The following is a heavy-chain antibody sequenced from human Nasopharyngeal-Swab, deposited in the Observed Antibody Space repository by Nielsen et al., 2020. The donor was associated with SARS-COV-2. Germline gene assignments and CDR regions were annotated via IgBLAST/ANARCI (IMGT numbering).Heavy chain of an antibody. J-gene: IGHJ6*03. CDR2: IGTAGDT. D-gene: IGHD1-1*01. V-gene: IGHV3-13*01. CDR3: AKEEVSTTGTRDYYYYYMDV. CDR1: GFTFSSYD. Sequence: GESLKISCAASGFTFSSYDMHWVRQATGKGLEWVSAIGTAGDTYYPGSVKGRFTISRENAKNSLYLQMNSLRAGDTAVYYCAKEEVSTTGTRDYYYYYMDVWGKGTTVTVSS.